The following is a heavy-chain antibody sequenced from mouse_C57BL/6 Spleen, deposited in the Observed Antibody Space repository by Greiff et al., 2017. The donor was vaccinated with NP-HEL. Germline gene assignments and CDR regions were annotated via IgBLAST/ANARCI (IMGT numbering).Heavy chain of an antibody. CDR3: ARSGGYDGY. CDR1: GYTFTSYW. CDR2: IDPSDSYT. V-gene: IGHV1-59*01. D-gene: IGHD2-2*01. Sequence: QVQLQQPGAELVRPGTSVKLSCKASGYTFTSYWMHWVKQRPGQGLEWIGVIDPSDSYTNYNQKFKGKATLTVDTSSSTAYMQLSSLTSEDSAVYYCARSGGYDGYWGQGTTLTVSS. J-gene: IGHJ2*01.